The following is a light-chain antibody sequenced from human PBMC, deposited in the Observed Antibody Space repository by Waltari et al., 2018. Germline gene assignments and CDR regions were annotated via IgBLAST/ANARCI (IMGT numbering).Light chain of an antibody. CDR1: QGINSY. CDR2: AVS. J-gene: IGKJ5*01. CDR3: RQHNSYPIT. V-gene: IGKV1-17*03. Sequence: DVQMTQSPSAMSASVGDRVTITCRASQGINSYLVWFQQKPGKVPKRLIYAVSSLQSGGPARFSGSGAGTEFTLTINSLQPEDSATYYCRQHNSYPITFGQGTRLEIK.